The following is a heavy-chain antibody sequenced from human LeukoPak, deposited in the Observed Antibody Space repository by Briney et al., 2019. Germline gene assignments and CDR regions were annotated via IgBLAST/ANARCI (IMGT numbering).Heavy chain of an antibody. CDR3: ARGNWNYPFDY. Sequence: PGGSLRLSCAASGFTVSSNYMSWVRQAPGKGLEWASVIYSGGSTYYADSVKGRFTISRDISKNTLYLQMSSLRAEDTAVYYCARGNWNYPFDYWGQGTLVTVSS. J-gene: IGHJ4*02. CDR2: IYSGGST. D-gene: IGHD1-7*01. CDR1: GFTVSSNY. V-gene: IGHV3-53*01.